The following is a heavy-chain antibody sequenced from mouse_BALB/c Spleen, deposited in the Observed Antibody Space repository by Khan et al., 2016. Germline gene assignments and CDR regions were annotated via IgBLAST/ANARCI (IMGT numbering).Heavy chain of an antibody. CDR2: IWGDGST. D-gene: IGHD4-1*01. CDR3: AKSPNWGNYVMDY. J-gene: IGHJ4*01. V-gene: IGHV2-3*01. CDR1: GFSLSNYG. Sequence: QVQLKESGPGLVAPSQSLSITCTVSGFSLSNYGVSWIRQPPGKGLEWLGVIWGDGSTNYHSALTSRLSISKDNSKSQVFLKLNSMQTEDTATYYCAKSPNWGNYVMDYWGQGTSVTVSS.